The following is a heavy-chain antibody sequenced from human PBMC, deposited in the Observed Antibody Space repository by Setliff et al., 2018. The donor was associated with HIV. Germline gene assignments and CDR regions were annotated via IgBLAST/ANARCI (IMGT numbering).Heavy chain of an antibody. Sequence: PGGSLRLSCAASGFTFSSYEMNWVRQAPGKGLEWVSYISSSGSTIYYADSVKGRFTISRDNAKNSLYLQMNSLRAEDTAVYYCARGRYCSGGSCSRYYYGMDVWGKGIMVTVSS. CDR1: GFTFSSYE. CDR2: ISSSGSTI. V-gene: IGHV3-48*03. CDR3: ARGRYCSGGSCSRYYYGMDV. D-gene: IGHD2-15*01. J-gene: IGHJ6*04.